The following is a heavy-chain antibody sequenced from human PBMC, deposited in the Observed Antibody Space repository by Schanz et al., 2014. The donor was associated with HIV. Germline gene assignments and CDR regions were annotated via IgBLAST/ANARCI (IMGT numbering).Heavy chain of an antibody. V-gene: IGHV3-30*18. CDR2: ISNDGRNK. J-gene: IGHJ6*02. CDR1: GFSFSIFG. Sequence: QVQLVESGGGVVQPGTSLRLSCAASGFSFSIFGMHWVRQAPGKGLEWVAFISNDGRNKYYADSVKGRFTISRDSSRNTLYLQMNSLRAEDTAVYYCAKVATWDYYGMDVWGQGTTVTVSS. CDR3: AKVATWDYYGMDV.